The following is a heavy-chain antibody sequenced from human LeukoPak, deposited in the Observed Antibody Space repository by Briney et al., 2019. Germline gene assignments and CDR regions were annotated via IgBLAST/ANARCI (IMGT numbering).Heavy chain of an antibody. J-gene: IGHJ3*02. V-gene: IGHV1-8*01. D-gene: IGHD3-22*01. CDR2: MNPNSGNT. Sequence: ASVKVSCKASGYTFTSYDINWVRQATGQGLEWMGWMNPNSGNTGYAQKFQGRVTMTRNTPISTAYMELSSLRSEDTAVYYCARGVVVITFPDAFDIWGQGTMVTVSS. CDR1: GYTFTSYD. CDR3: ARGVVVITFPDAFDI.